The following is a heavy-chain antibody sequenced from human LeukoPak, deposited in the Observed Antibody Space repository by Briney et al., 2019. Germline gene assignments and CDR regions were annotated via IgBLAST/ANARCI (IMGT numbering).Heavy chain of an antibody. CDR1: GGSISSYY. CDR2: IYYSGST. Sequence: SETLSLTCTVSGGSISSYYWSWIRQPAGKGLEWIGYIYYSGSTNYNPSLKSRVTISVDTSKNQFSLKLSSVTAADTAVYYCAREGPPGAFDIWGQGTMVTVSS. J-gene: IGHJ3*02. CDR3: AREGPPGAFDI. V-gene: IGHV4-59*08.